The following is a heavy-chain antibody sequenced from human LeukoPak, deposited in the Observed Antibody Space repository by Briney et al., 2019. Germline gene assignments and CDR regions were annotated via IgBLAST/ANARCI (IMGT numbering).Heavy chain of an antibody. D-gene: IGHD2-2*01. CDR3: AKGSWYQLLSGDY. CDR1: GFTFSSYA. J-gene: IGHJ4*02. V-gene: IGHV3-23*01. CDR2: ISGSGGST. Sequence: PGGSLRLSCAASGFTFSSYAMSWVRQAPGKGLEWVSAISGSGGSTYYADSVKGRFTISRGNSKNTLYLQMNSLRAEDTAVYYCAKGSWYQLLSGDYWGQGTLVTVSS.